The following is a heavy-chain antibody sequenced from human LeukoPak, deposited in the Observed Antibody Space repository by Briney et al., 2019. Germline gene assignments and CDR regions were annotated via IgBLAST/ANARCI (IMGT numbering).Heavy chain of an antibody. CDR2: ISAYNGNT. CDR3: AREGYYDILTGPDY. V-gene: IGHV1-18*04. CDR1: GYTFTSYS. Sequence: ASVKVSCKASGYTFTSYSISWVRQAPGQGLEWMGWISAYNGNTNYAQKLQGRVTMTTDTSTSTAYMELRSLRSDDTAVYYCAREGYYDILTGPDYWGQGTLVTVSS. D-gene: IGHD3-9*01. J-gene: IGHJ4*02.